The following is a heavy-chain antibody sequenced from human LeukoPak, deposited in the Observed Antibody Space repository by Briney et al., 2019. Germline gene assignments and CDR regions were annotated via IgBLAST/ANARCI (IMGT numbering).Heavy chain of an antibody. CDR2: IYYSGST. D-gene: IGHD3-22*01. V-gene: IGHV4-39*01. Sequence: SSETLSLTCTVSGGSISSSSYYWGWIRQPPGKGLEWIGSIYYSGSTYYNPSLKSRVTISVDTSKNQFSLKLSSVTATDTAVYYCARHASYFYSSPYADWGQGTLVTVSS. J-gene: IGHJ4*02. CDR3: ARHASYFYSSPYAD. CDR1: GGSISSSSYY.